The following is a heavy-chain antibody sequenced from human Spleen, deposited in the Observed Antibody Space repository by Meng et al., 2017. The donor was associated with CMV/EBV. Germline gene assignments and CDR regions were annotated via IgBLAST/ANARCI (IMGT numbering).Heavy chain of an antibody. V-gene: IGHV4-34*01. CDR3: AKDRQQLVPNWFDP. CDR1: GGSFGGYY. D-gene: IGHD6-13*01. Sequence: QLRLAPWAPVSSTPLATLSLTGAVYGGSFGGYYWSWIRQPPGKGLEWIGEINHSGSTNYNPSLKSRVTISVDTSKNQFSLKLSSVTAADTAVYYCAKDRQQLVPNWFDPWGQGTLVTVSS. CDR2: INHSGST. J-gene: IGHJ5*02.